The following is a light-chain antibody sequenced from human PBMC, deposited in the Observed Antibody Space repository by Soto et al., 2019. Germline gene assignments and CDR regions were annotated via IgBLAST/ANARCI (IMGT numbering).Light chain of an antibody. V-gene: IGKV3-15*01. Sequence: EIVMTQSPATLSVSPGERATLSCRATQSFGSNLAWFQQKPGQAPRLLIYGASTRATGIPARFSGSGSGEEFTLTISSLEYEDFEVYYCQQYNNWPPYTFGQGTKLEIK. CDR2: GAS. J-gene: IGKJ2*01. CDR3: QQYNNWPPYT. CDR1: QSFGSN.